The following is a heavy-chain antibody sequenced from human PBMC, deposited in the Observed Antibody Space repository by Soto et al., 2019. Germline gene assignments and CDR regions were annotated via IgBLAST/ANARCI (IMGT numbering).Heavy chain of an antibody. CDR1: GFSLSTSGMC. D-gene: IGHD2-15*01. V-gene: IGHV2-70*01. CDR3: ASNVVVPYYYGMDV. Sequence: GSGPTLVNPTQTLTLTCTFSGFSLSTSGMCVSWIRQPPGKALEWLALIDWDDDKYYSTSLKTRLTISKDTSKNQVVLTMTNMDPVDTATYYCASNVVVPYYYGMDVWGQGTTVTVSS. CDR2: IDWDDDK. J-gene: IGHJ6*02.